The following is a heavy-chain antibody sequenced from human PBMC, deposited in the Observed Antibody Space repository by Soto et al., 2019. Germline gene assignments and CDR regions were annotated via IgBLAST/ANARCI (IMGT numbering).Heavy chain of an antibody. J-gene: IGHJ6*02. CDR2: IYSGGST. CDR3: ARPSPLAYCGGDCYPHYSYGMDV. Sequence: EVQLVESGGGLVQPGGSLRLSCAASGFTVSSNYMSWVRQAPGKGLEWVSVIYSGGSTYYADSVKGRFTISRDNSKNTMYLQMTSLGAEDTAVYYCARPSPLAYCGGDCYPHYSYGMDVWGQGTTVTVSS. D-gene: IGHD2-21*02. CDR1: GFTVSSNY. V-gene: IGHV3-66*04.